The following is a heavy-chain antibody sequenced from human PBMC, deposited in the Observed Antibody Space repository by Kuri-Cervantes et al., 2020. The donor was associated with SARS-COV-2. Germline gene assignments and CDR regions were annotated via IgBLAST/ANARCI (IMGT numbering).Heavy chain of an antibody. J-gene: IGHJ5*02. CDR3: ARGRVYFSSTSCFIWSFDP. Sequence: GSLRLSCTVSGASVSSASYFWSWIRQPPGKGLEWIGSIYSSGSTDYNPSLQSRVTISVDTSKNQFSLKLSSVTASDTAVYYCARGRVYFSSTSCFIWSFDPWGQGTLVTVSS. D-gene: IGHD2-2*01. CDR2: IYSSGST. V-gene: IGHV4-61*01. CDR1: GASVSSASYF.